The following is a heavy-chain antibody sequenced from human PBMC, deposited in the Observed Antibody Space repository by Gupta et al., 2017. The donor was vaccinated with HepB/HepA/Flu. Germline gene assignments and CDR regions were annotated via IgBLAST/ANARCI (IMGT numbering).Heavy chain of an antibody. CDR3: ARVEGASHYHYGMDV. Sequence: EVQLVESGGGLVQPGGSLRLSCAASGFTFSNYWMSWVRQAPGKGLEWVANIKQDGSEKYYVDSVKGRFTISRDKDDNSLYLQMNSLRVEDTAVYYCARVEGASHYHYGMDVWGQGTTVAVSS. CDR1: GFTFSNYW. V-gene: IGHV3-7*01. J-gene: IGHJ6*02. D-gene: IGHD1-1*01. CDR2: IKQDGSEK.